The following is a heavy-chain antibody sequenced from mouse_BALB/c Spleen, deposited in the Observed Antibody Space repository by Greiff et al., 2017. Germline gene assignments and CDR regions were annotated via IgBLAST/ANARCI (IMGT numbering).Heavy chain of an antibody. Sequence: VKLVESGAELVKPGASVKLSCKASGYTFTSYYMYWVKQRPGQGLEWIGEINPSNGGTNFNEKFKSKATLTVDKSSSTAYMQLSSLTSEDSAVYYCTRSRDGYYWYFDVWGAGTTVTVSS. CDR2: INPSNGGT. V-gene: IGHV1S81*02. CDR3: TRSRDGYYWYFDV. D-gene: IGHD2-3*01. J-gene: IGHJ1*01. CDR1: GYTFTSYY.